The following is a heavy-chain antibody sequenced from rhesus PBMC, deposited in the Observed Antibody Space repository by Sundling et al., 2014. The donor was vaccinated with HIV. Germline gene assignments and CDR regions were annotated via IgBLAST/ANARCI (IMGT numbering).Heavy chain of an antibody. Sequence: QVSLQQWGGGLVKPSETLSLTCAVYNGSLNGYYYWNWIRQPPGKGLEWIGYIYGRSASTKSNPSLKNRVTISKDTSNNQFSLKLISVTAADTAVYYCARSSVAGYFDYWGQGVLGTVSS. D-gene: IGHD2-21*01. CDR1: NGSLNGYYY. J-gene: IGHJ4*01. CDR3: ARSSVAGYFDY. CDR2: IYGRSAST. V-gene: IGHV4-73*01.